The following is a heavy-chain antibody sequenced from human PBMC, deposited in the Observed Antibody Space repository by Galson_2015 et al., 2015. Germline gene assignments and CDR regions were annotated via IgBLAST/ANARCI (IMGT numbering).Heavy chain of an antibody. CDR2: ISAYNGNT. D-gene: IGHD2-2*01. CDR1: GYTFTSYG. V-gene: IGHV1-18*01. CDR3: ARVGEPAAISVWYYYMDV. J-gene: IGHJ6*03. Sequence: SVKVSCKASGYTFTSYGISWVRQAPGQGLEWMGWISAYNGNTNNAQKLQGRVTMTTDTSTSTAYMELRSLRSDDTAVYYCARVGEPAAISVWYYYMDVWGKGTTVTVSS.